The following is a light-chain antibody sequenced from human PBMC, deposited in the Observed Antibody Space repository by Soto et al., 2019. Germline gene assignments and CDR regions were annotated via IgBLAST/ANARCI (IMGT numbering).Light chain of an antibody. J-gene: IGKJ1*01. CDR2: AAS. Sequence: DIQMTQSPSSLSASVGDGITITCRASQSISVYLNWYQQKPGKAPKVLIYAASSLQSGVPSRFSGSGSGTDFTLTISSLQPEYFATYFCQQSYSEYWTFGQGTKVEIK. V-gene: IGKV1-39*01. CDR3: QQSYSEYWT. CDR1: QSISVY.